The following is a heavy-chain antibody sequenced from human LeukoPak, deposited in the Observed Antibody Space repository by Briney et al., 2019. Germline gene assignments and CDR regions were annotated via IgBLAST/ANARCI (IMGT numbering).Heavy chain of an antibody. Sequence: AETLCLTCTVSGGSLSSYYWSWIRQPPGKGLEWIGYIYSTGSANFNPSLKSLVTLSVDTAKNQFSLKLNSVTAADTDVYYCARMGGYSGYATHWGQGTLVTVSS. V-gene: IGHV4-59*08. J-gene: IGHJ4*02. D-gene: IGHD5-12*01. CDR3: ARMGGYSGYATH. CDR1: GGSLSSYY. CDR2: IYSTGSA.